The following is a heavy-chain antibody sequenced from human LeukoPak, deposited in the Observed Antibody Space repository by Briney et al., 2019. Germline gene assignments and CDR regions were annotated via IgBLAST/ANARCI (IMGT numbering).Heavy chain of an antibody. J-gene: IGHJ5*02. Sequence: ASVKVSCKASGYTFTSCGISWVRQAPGQGLEWMGWIRPYNGNTNYAQNVQGRVTMTTDTSTSTAYMEVRSLRSDDTAVYYCARVAAGTAAWFDPWGQGTLVTVSS. CDR2: IRPYNGNT. CDR1: GYTFTSCG. CDR3: ARVAAGTAAWFDP. V-gene: IGHV1-18*01. D-gene: IGHD6-13*01.